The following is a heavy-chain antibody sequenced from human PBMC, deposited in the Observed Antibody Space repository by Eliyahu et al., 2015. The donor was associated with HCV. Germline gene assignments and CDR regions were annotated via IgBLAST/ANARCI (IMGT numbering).Heavy chain of an antibody. CDR1: XXSISSSSYY. D-gene: IGHD3-10*01. Sequence: QLQLQESGPGLVKPSETLSLXCXVSXXSISSSSYYXGWIRQPPGKGLEWIGSIYYSGSTYYNPSLKSRVTISVDTSKNQFSLKLSSVTAADTAVYYCARQGEFRQWLDYWGQGTLVTVSS. CDR3: ARQGEFRQWLDY. V-gene: IGHV4-39*01. J-gene: IGHJ4*02. CDR2: IYYSGST.